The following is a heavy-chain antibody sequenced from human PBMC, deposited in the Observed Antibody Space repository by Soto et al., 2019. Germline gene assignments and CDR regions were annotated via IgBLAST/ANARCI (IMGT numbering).Heavy chain of an antibody. D-gene: IGHD6-19*01. V-gene: IGHV3-33*01. CDR3: ARDLGWLAYYYYGMDV. CDR2: IWYDGSNK. Sequence: SLRLSCAASGFTFSSYGMHWVRQAPGKGLEWVAVIWYDGSNKYYADSVKGRFTISRDNSKNTLYLQMNSLRAEDTAVYYCARDLGWLAYYYYGMDVWGQGTTVTVSS. CDR1: GFTFSSYG. J-gene: IGHJ6*02.